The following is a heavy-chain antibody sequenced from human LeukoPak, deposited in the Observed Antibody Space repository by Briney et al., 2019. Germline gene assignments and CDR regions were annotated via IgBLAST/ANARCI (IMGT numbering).Heavy chain of an antibody. J-gene: IGHJ4*02. CDR1: GFTFSTYA. D-gene: IGHD3-22*01. V-gene: IGHV3-30*04. CDR2: ISHDGSNK. Sequence: GRPLRLSCAASGFTFSTYAMHWVRQAPGKGLEWVSFISHDGSNKYYAESVKGRFTISRDNSKNTLYLQMNSLRAEDTAVYYCAREGHYYDGGYFDYWGQGTLVTVSS. CDR3: AREGHYYDGGYFDY.